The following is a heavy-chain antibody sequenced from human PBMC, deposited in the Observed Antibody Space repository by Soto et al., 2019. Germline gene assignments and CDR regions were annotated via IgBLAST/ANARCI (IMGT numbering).Heavy chain of an antibody. Sequence: PSETLSLTCAVYGESFNGYFWSWLRQSPGKGLEWIGDINHFGSTNYNPSLKSRLIISIDTSKNQFSLKVGSVTAADTAVYYCASSSLYGMDVWGQGTTVTVS. CDR1: GESFNGYF. CDR2: INHFGST. CDR3: ASSSLYGMDV. J-gene: IGHJ6*02. V-gene: IGHV4-34*01.